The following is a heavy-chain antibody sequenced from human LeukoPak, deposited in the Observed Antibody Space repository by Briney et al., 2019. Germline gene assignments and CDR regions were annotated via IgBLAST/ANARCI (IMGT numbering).Heavy chain of an antibody. J-gene: IGHJ3*02. CDR1: GFTFSSYA. CDR3: AHRYCSGGSRPKVGAFDI. D-gene: IGHD2-15*01. Sequence: GGSLRLSCAASGFTFSSYAMSWVRQAAAKGLEWVSAISGSGGSTYYADSVKGRFTISRDNSKNTLYLQMNSLRAEDTAVYYCAHRYCSGGSRPKVGAFDICGEGTMGTVSS. V-gene: IGHV3-23*01. CDR2: ISGSGGST.